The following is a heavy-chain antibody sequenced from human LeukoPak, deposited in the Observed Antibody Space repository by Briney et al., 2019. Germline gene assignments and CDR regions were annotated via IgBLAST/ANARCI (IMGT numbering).Heavy chain of an antibody. D-gene: IGHD2-2*01. Sequence: GGSLRLSCAASGFTFSSYSMNWVRQAPGKGLEWVSSISSSSSYIYYADSVKGRFTISRDSAKNSLYLQMNSLRAEDTAVYYCARAGVVVPAAMRYFDYWGQGTLVTVSS. CDR1: GFTFSSYS. CDR3: ARAGVVVPAAMRYFDY. V-gene: IGHV3-21*01. J-gene: IGHJ4*02. CDR2: ISSSSSYI.